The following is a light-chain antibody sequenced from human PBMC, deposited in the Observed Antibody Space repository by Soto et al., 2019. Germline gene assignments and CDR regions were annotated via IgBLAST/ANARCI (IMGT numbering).Light chain of an antibody. CDR3: VSFTSSTTYV. J-gene: IGLJ1*01. Sequence: QSALTQPRSVSGSPGQSVTISCTGTSSDVGGYNYVSWYQQHPGKAPKLMIYDVATRPSGVSNRFSGSKSGSTASLIISRLQTEDEADYYCVSFTSSTTYVFGSGTKLTVL. CDR1: SSDVGGYNY. CDR2: DVA. V-gene: IGLV2-11*01.